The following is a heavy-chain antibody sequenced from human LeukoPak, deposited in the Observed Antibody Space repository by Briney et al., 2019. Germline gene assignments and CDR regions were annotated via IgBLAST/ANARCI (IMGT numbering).Heavy chain of an antibody. CDR2: TNHSGST. J-gene: IGHJ4*02. CDR1: GGSFSGYS. CDR3: ARVSYDSSGYYDY. D-gene: IGHD3-22*01. Sequence: PAETLSLTCAVYGGSFSGYSWSWIRQPPGKGLEWIGETNHSGSTNYNPSLKSRVTISVDTSKNQFSLKLSSVTAADTAVYYCARVSYDSSGYYDYWGQGTLVIVSS. V-gene: IGHV4-34*01.